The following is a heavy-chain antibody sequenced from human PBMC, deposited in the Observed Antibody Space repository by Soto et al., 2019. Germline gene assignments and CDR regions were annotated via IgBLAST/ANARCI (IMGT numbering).Heavy chain of an antibody. CDR2: IRQDGGQM. V-gene: IGHV3-7*05. Sequence: GXSRRVSCVAARVTIIGCWLSWVRQAPGRGLEWVATIRQDGGQMYYVDSVKGRFTISRDRAKNSLYLQMNSLTVEDTALYYCSTTGGYWGQGILVTVSS. CDR3: STTGGY. CDR1: RVTIIGCW. D-gene: IGHD2-8*02. J-gene: IGHJ4*02.